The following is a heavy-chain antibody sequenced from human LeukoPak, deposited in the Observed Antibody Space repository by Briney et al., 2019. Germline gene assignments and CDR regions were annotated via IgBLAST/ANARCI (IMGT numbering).Heavy chain of an antibody. CDR2: IFYSGST. CDR3: ARRPKQPGFWSGYVDY. J-gene: IGHJ4*02. V-gene: IGHV4-39*01. CDR1: GGSIRSSSHN. D-gene: IGHD3-3*01. Sequence: PSETLSLTCTVSGGSIRSSSHNWDWIRQPPGKGLEDIGSIFYSGSTYYNPSLTSRVTISVDTSKNQFSLKLSSVTAADTAVYYCARRPKQPGFWSGYVDYWGQGILVTVSP.